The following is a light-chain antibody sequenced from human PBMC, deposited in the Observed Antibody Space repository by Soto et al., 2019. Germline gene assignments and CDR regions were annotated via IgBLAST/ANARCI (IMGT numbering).Light chain of an antibody. Sequence: QSALTQPASVSGSPGQSITISCTGTSSDVGGYNYVSWYQQHPGKAPKLMIYDVSNRPSGVSNRFSGSKSGNTASLTISGLQAEDEADYYCSSYTSGSAHVVFGGGTKLTAL. CDR3: SSYTSGSAHVV. J-gene: IGLJ2*01. CDR1: SSDVGGYNY. CDR2: DVS. V-gene: IGLV2-14*01.